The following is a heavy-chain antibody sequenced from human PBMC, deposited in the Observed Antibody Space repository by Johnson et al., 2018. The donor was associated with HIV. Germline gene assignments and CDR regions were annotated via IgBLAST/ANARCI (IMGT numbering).Heavy chain of an antibody. D-gene: IGHD3-22*01. V-gene: IGHV3-9*01. Sequence: EVQLVESGGGLVQPGRSLRLSCAASGFTFDDYAMHWVRQAPGKGLEWVSGISWNSGSIGYADSVKGRFTISRDNAKNSLYLQMNSLRAEDTALYYCARDLGSGYNDAFDIWGQGTMVTISS. J-gene: IGHJ3*02. CDR2: ISWNSGSI. CDR3: ARDLGSGYNDAFDI. CDR1: GFTFDDYA.